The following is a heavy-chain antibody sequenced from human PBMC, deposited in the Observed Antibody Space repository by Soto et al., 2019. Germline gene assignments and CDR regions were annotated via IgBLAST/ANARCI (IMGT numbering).Heavy chain of an antibody. V-gene: IGHV3-20*01. J-gene: IGHJ6*03. CDR2: INWNGGST. CDR1: GFTFDDYG. CDR3: ARESPIFRPHNYYYMDV. Sequence: EVQLVESGGGVVRPGGSLRLSCAASGFTFDDYGMSWVRQAPGKGLEWVSGINWNGGSTGFADSVKGRFTISRDNAKNSLYLQMNSLRAEDTALYHCARESPIFRPHNYYYMDVWGKGTTVTVSS.